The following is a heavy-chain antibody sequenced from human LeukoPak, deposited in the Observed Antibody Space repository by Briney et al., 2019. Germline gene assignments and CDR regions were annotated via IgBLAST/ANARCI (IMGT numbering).Heavy chain of an antibody. CDR1: GLTFSYFV. CDR2: IWSDATNQ. D-gene: IGHD4-11*01. V-gene: IGHV3-30*02. CDR3: AKYAQRGFDYSNALEH. Sequence: GGSIRLSRAASGLTFSYFVMHWVRQAASKGLEGVALIWSDATNQYYADSVQDRFTLSRDDFRRTVSLQMNNLRAEDTAVYYCAKYAQRGFDYSNALEHWGQGALVTVSS. J-gene: IGHJ4*02.